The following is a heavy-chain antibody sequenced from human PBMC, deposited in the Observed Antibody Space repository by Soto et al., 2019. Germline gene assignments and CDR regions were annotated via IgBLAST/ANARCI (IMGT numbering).Heavy chain of an antibody. V-gene: IGHV1-46*03. CDR2: INPSGGST. CDR3: AIHDSSGYYLNIDY. J-gene: IGHJ4*02. CDR1: GYTFTSYY. Sequence: ASVKVSCKASGYTFTSYYMHWVRQAPGQGLEWMGIINPSGGSTSYAQKFQGRVTMTRDTSTSTVYMELSSLRSEDTAVYYCAIHDSSGYYLNIDYWGQGTLVTAPQ. D-gene: IGHD3-22*01.